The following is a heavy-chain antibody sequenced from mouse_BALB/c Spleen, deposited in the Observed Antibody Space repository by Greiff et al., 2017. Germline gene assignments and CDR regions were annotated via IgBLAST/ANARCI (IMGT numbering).Heavy chain of an antibody. V-gene: IGHV5-17*02. D-gene: IGHD1-1*01. CDR2: ISSGSSTI. J-gene: IGHJ2*01. CDR3: ARDYGSSYYFDY. CDR1: GFTFSSFG. Sequence: EVKLVESGGGLVQPGGSRKLSCAASGFTFSSFGTHWVRQAPEKGLEWVAYISSGSSTIYYADTVKGRFTISRDNPKNTLFLQMTSLRSEDTAMYYCARDYGSSYYFDYWGQGTTLTVSS.